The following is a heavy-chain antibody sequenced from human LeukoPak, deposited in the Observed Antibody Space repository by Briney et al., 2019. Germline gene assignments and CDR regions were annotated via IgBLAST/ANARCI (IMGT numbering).Heavy chain of an antibody. CDR1: GFTFSRYW. V-gene: IGHV3-7*04. CDR2: IKQDGSER. CDR3: ARDYDNSGYSVRFEY. Sequence: PGGSLRLSCAASGFTFSRYWMTWVRQAPGKGLEWVANIKQDGSERNYVDSAKGRFAISRDNAKRTLYLQLNSLRAEDTAVYYCARDYDNSGYSVRFEYWGQGTLVTVSS. J-gene: IGHJ4*02. D-gene: IGHD3-22*01.